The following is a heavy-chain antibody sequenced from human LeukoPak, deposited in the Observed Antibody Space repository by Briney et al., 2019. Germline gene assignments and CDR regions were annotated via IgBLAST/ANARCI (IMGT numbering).Heavy chain of an antibody. CDR1: GYTLTELS. J-gene: IGHJ6*02. CDR2: FDPEDGET. Sequence: ASVKVSCKVSGYTLTELSMHWVRQAPGKGLEWMGGFDPEDGETIYAQKFQGRVTMTEDTSTDTAYMELSSLRSEDTAVYYCATASGSSRQAYYYGMDVWGQGTTVTVSS. V-gene: IGHV1-24*01. CDR3: ATASGSSRQAYYYGMDV. D-gene: IGHD1-26*01.